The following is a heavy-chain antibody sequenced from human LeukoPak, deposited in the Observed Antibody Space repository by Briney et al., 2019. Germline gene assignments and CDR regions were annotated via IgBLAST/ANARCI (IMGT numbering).Heavy chain of an antibody. D-gene: IGHD2-8*01. Sequence: PGRSLRLSCAASGFTFSSYAMHWVRQAPGKGLEWVAVISYDGSNKYYADSVKGRFTISRDNSKNTLYLQMNSLRAEDTAVYYCAKGVGYCTNGVCPSDYWGQGTLVTVSS. CDR2: ISYDGSNK. V-gene: IGHV3-30*04. J-gene: IGHJ4*02. CDR1: GFTFSSYA. CDR3: AKGVGYCTNGVCPSDY.